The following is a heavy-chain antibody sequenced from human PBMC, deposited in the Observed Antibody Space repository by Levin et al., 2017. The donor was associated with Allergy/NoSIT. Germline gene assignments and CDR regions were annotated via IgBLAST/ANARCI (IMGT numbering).Heavy chain of an antibody. V-gene: IGHV3-23*01. D-gene: IGHD5-18*01. CDR2: IIGSGGTT. CDR3: AKDAKLGKQLWWDFDY. Sequence: QAGGSLRLSCAASGFTFSTHTMSWVRQAPGKGLEWVSAIIGSGGTTYYADSVKGRFTISRDNSQNTLYLQMNSLRAADTAVYYCAKDAKLGKQLWWDFDYRGQGTLVTVSS. J-gene: IGHJ4*02. CDR1: GFTFSTHT.